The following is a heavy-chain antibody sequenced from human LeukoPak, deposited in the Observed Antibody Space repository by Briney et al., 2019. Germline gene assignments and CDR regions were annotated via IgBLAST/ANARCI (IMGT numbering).Heavy chain of an antibody. D-gene: IGHD3-10*01. V-gene: IGHV4-59*01. Sequence: SETLSLTCTASGGSISSYYWSWIRQPPGKGLEWIGYIYYSGSTNYNPSLKSRVTISVDTSKNQFSLKLSSVTAADTAVYYCARLTMVQGVMYYYYYMDVWGKGTTVTVSS. J-gene: IGHJ6*03. CDR3: ARLTMVQGVMYYYYYMDV. CDR2: IYYSGST. CDR1: GGSISSYY.